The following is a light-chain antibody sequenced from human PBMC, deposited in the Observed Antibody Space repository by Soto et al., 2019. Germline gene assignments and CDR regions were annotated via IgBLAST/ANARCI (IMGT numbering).Light chain of an antibody. V-gene: IGKV1-5*03. Sequence: DVQMTQSPSTLSASIGDTVTITCRASQSIDGWLAWYQQKPGRPPKLLIYRASILENGVPSRFSGRGSGTEFTLTISSLQSEDVAVYYCQQYYTTPLTFGGGTKVEIK. CDR1: QSIDGW. J-gene: IGKJ4*01. CDR2: RAS. CDR3: QQYYTTPLT.